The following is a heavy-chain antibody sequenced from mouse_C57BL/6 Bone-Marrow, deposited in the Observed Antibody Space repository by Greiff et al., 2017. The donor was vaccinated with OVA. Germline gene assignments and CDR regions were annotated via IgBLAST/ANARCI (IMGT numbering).Heavy chain of an antibody. CDR3: AIIYDGYYKDYARDY. CDR1: GYAFSSSW. J-gene: IGHJ4*01. V-gene: IGHV1-82*01. Sequence: QVQLKQSGPELVKPGASVKISCKASGYAFSSSWMNWVQPRPGKGLEWIGRIYPGDGDTNYNGTFKGKATLTADKSSSTAYMQNSSLTSEDSAVYFCAIIYDGYYKDYARDYWGQGTSVTVST. D-gene: IGHD2-3*01. CDR2: IYPGDGDT.